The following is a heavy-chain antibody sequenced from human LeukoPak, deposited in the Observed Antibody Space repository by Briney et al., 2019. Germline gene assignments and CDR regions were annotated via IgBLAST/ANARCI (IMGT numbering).Heavy chain of an antibody. D-gene: IGHD2-15*01. V-gene: IGHV1-18*01. J-gene: IGHJ6*03. CDR1: AYSFTSYG. Sequence: GASVKVSCKASAYSFTSYGISWVRQAPGQGLEWMGWISGKNGNTNYAQKVQGRVTMTTDTSTSTAYMELRSLRSDDTAVYYCARGLLDYYYYYMDVWGKGTTVTVSS. CDR3: ARGLLDYYYYYMDV. CDR2: ISGKNGNT.